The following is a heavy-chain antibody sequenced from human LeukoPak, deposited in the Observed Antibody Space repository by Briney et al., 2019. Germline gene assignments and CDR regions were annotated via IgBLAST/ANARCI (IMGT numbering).Heavy chain of an antibody. CDR2: ISWNSGSI. V-gene: IGHV3-9*01. J-gene: IGHJ4*02. Sequence: GRSLRLSCAASGFTFDDYAMHWVRQAPGKGLEWVSGISWNSGSIGYADSVKGRFTISRDNAKNSLYLQMNSLRAEDTALYYCAKSDGDYWGQGTLVTVSS. CDR3: AKSDGDY. CDR1: GFTFDDYA.